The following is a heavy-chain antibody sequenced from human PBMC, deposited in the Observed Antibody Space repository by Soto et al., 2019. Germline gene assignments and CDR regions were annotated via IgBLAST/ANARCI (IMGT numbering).Heavy chain of an antibody. J-gene: IGHJ4*02. D-gene: IGHD3-22*01. CDR2: ISYDGGKK. CDR3: ARVHYYDSSGFYL. CDR1: GFTFSSYG. V-gene: IGHV3-30*03. Sequence: HPGGSLRLSCAASGFTFSSYGMQWVRQAPGKGLEWVALISYDGGKKYYADSVKGRFTISRDNSKNTLYLQVNSLRAEDTATYYCARVHYYDSSGFYLWGQGTLVTVSS.